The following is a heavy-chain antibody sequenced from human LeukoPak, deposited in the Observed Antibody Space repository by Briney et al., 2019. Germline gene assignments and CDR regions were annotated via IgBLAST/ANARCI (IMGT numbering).Heavy chain of an antibody. CDR1: GFIFSNFD. J-gene: IGHJ4*02. CDR2: INAGGGST. Sequence: RGGSLRLSCAASGFIFSNFDMHWVRQAPGKGLEYVSSINAGGGSTYYAASVEGRFTISRDAVKDTLYLQMGSVRIEDTAVYYCARGGLESPWSGYNAPDFWGQGTLVAVSS. V-gene: IGHV3-64*02. D-gene: IGHD3-3*01. CDR3: ARGGLESPWSGYNAPDF.